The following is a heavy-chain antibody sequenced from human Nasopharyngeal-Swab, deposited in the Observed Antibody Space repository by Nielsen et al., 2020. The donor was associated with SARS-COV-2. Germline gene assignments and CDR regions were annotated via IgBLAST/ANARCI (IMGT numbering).Heavy chain of an antibody. CDR1: GFIFSNYA. CDR3: ARDGYSSSWTLFAEYFQH. J-gene: IGHJ1*01. D-gene: IGHD6-13*01. CDR2: IGGRGDST. V-gene: IGHV3-23*01. Sequence: GGSLRLSCAASGFIFSNYAMNWVRLAPGKGLEWVSAIGGRGDSTFYADSVQGRFTISRDNSKNTLYLQMNSLRAEDTAVYYCARDGYSSSWTLFAEYFQHWGQGTLVTVSS.